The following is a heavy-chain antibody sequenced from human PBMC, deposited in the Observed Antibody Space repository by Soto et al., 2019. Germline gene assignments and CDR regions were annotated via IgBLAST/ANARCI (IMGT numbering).Heavy chain of an antibody. Sequence: QVQLVQSGADVKKPGASVEVSCKTSGYTFSGYFMHWLRQAPGQGLEWMGWMNPNSGGTDYAQNFQGRVSMTWDTSISTAYMELSRLRSDDTAIYYCARGYSSSSWRVFDYWGQGTLVTVSS. CDR1: GYTFSGYF. D-gene: IGHD6-13*01. V-gene: IGHV1-2*02. J-gene: IGHJ4*02. CDR2: MNPNSGGT. CDR3: ARGYSSSSWRVFDY.